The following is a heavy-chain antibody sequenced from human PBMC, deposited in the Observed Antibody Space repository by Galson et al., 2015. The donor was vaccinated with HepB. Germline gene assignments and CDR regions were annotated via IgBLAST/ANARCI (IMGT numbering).Heavy chain of an antibody. CDR1: GYTLTELS. V-gene: IGHV1-24*01. CDR3: ITGRITLFGVIARESFDI. CDR2: FDPEHGET. D-gene: IGHD3-3*01. Sequence: SVKVSCKVSGYTLTELSMHWVRQAPGKGLEWMGGFDPEHGETIYAQKFQGRLTMAEDTSTDTTYMELSSLRSEDTAVYYCITGRITLFGVIARESFDIWGQGTTVTVSS. J-gene: IGHJ3*02.